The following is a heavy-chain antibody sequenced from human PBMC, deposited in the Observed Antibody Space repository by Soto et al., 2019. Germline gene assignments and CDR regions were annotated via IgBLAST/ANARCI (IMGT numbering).Heavy chain of an antibody. Sequence: GGSLRLSCAASGFTFSSYAMSWVRQAPGKGLEWVSAISGSGGSTYYADSVKGRFTISRDNSKNTLYLQMNSLRAEDTAVYYCAKGTTIERFLEWLPGPPYGMDVWGQGTTVTVSS. V-gene: IGHV3-23*01. CDR1: GFTFSSYA. J-gene: IGHJ6*02. CDR3: AKGTTIERFLEWLPGPPYGMDV. D-gene: IGHD3-3*01. CDR2: ISGSGGST.